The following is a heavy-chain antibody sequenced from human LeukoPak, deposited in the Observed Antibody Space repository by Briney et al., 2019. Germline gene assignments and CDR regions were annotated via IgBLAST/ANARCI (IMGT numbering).Heavy chain of an antibody. V-gene: IGHV3-7*01. CDR1: GFTFSSYW. CDR3: ASIVVVIGTRSFDY. Sequence: GGSLKLSCAASGFTFSSYWMSWVRQAPGKGLEWVANINQDGGEKYYVDSVKGRFTISRDNAKNSLYLQMNSLRAEDTAVYYCASIVVVIGTRSFDYWGQGSLVSVSS. J-gene: IGHJ4*02. D-gene: IGHD2-15*01. CDR2: INQDGGEK.